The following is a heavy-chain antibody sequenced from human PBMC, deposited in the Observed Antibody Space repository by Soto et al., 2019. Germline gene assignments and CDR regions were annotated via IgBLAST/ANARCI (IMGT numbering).Heavy chain of an antibody. Sequence: QVQLVESGGGVVQPGRSLRLSCAASGFTFSSYGMHCVRQAPGKGLEWVAVISYDGSNKYYADSVKGRFTISRDNSKNTLYLQMNSLRAEDKAVYYCAKDLIGRLNYDLGYAWAFYIWGQGTMVTVAS. CDR1: GFTFSSYG. J-gene: IGHJ3*02. CDR2: ISYDGSNK. D-gene: IGHD3-3*01. V-gene: IGHV3-30*18. CDR3: AKDLIGRLNYDLGYAWAFYI.